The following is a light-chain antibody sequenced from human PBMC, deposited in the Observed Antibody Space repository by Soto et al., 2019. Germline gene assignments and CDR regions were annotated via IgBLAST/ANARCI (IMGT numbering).Light chain of an antibody. CDR3: QHYYGDRAT. CDR2: EVS. J-gene: IGKJ1*01. CDR1: QSINKW. V-gene: IGKV1-5*03. Sequence: DILLTQSPSTLSASVGDRVTISCRASQSINKWLAWYQHKPGKAPNLLIYEVSTLHSGVPSRFSGSGSGTEFTLTISGLRPDDFATYYCQHYYGDRATFGQGTKVEI.